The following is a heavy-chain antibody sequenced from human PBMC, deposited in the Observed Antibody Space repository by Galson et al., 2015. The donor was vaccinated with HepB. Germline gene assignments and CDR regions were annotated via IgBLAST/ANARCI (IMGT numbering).Heavy chain of an antibody. V-gene: IGHV3-30*04. CDR3: ARALDYYYDSSGYYYEVGAPGPY. D-gene: IGHD3-22*01. J-gene: IGHJ4*02. CDR1: GFTFSSYA. CDR2: ISYDGSNK. Sequence: SLRLSCAASGFTFSSYAMHWVRQAPGKGLEWVAVISYDGSNKYYADSVKGRFTISRDNSKNTLYLQMNSLRAEDTAVYYCARALDYYYDSSGYYYEVGAPGPYWGQGTLVTVSS.